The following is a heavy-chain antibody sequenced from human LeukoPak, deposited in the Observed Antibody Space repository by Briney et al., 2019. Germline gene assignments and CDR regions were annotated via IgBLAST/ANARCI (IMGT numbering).Heavy chain of an antibody. CDR1: GGTFSSYA. D-gene: IGHD3-22*01. V-gene: IGHV1-69*06. CDR2: IIPIFGTA. Sequence: ASVKVSCKASGGTFSSYAISWVRQAPGQGLEGMGGIIPIFGTANYAQKFQGRVTITADKSTSTAYMELSSLRSEDTAVYYCASPGRSSGYYYWGQGTLVTVSS. J-gene: IGHJ4*02. CDR3: ASPGRSSGYYY.